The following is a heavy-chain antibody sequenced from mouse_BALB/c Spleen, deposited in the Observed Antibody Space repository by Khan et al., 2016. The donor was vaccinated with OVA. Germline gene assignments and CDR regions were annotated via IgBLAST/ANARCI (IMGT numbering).Heavy chain of an antibody. CDR2: INTYTGEP. CDR3: ARPPFFSYVMVY. CDR1: GYTFKNHG. V-gene: IGHV9-3-1*01. Sequence: QIQLVQSGPELKKPGETVKISCKASGYTFKNHGMNWVKQAPGKGLKWMGWINTYTGEPTYVEDFKGRFAFSLETSASTAYLQINNLKNEETATYFCARPPFFSYVMVYWGQGTSVTVSS. J-gene: IGHJ4*01.